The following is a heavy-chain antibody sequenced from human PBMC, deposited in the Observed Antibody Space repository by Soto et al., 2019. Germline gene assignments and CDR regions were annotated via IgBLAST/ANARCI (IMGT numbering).Heavy chain of an antibody. Sequence: SETLSLTCTVSGGSISSGGYYWSWIRQHPGKGLEWIGYIYYSGNTYYNPSLKSRVTISVDTSKNQFSLKLSSVTAADTAVYYCARMPTVVFPFDYWGQGTLVTVSS. CDR3: ARMPTVVFPFDY. J-gene: IGHJ4*02. CDR2: IYYSGNT. CDR1: GGSISSGGYY. V-gene: IGHV4-31*03. D-gene: IGHD4-17*01.